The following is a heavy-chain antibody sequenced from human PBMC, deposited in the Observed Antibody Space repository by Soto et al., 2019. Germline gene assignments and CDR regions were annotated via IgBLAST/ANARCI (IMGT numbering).Heavy chain of an antibody. CDR3: AREEYSRSGWFDP. Sequence: GALRLSCAGSGITLSGFAIHWVRQAPGKGLEWVAVISYDENKKYYADSVKGRFTISRDNPKNTLFLQMNSLRAEDAAVYYCAREEYSRSGWFDPWGQGTLVTV. V-gene: IGHV3-30-3*01. D-gene: IGHD6-13*01. J-gene: IGHJ5*02. CDR1: GITLSGFA. CDR2: ISYDENKK.